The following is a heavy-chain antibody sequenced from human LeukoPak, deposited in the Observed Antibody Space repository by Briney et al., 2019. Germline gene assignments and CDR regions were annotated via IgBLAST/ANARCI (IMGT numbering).Heavy chain of an antibody. D-gene: IGHD6-19*01. V-gene: IGHV4-34*01. CDR2: INHSGST. CDR1: GGSFSGYY. Sequence: SETLSLTCAVYGGSFSGYYWSWIRQPPGKGLEWIGEINHSGSTNYNPSLKSRVTISVDTSKNQFSLKLSSVTAADTAVYYCARTYSSGWSSFDPWGQGTLVTVSS. CDR3: ARTYSSGWSSFDP. J-gene: IGHJ5*02.